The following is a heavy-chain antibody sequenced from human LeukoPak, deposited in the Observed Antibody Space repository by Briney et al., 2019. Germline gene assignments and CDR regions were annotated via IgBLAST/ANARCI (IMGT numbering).Heavy chain of an antibody. CDR3: AREFGVCSGGSCYRVDY. V-gene: IGHV4-34*01. J-gene: IGHJ4*02. CDR2: INHSGST. CDR1: GGSFSGYY. Sequence: SETLSLTCAVYGGSFSGYYWSWIRQPPGKGLEWIGEINHSGSTNYNPSLKSRVTISEDTSKNQFSLKLSSVTAADTAVYYCAREFGVCSGGSCYRVDYWGQGTLVTVSS. D-gene: IGHD2-15*01.